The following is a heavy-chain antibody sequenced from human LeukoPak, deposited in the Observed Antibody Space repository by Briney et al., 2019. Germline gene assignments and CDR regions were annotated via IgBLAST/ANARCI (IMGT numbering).Heavy chain of an antibody. CDR3: ASVDSGTAYLRYDY. V-gene: IGHV1-2*02. J-gene: IGHJ4*02. Sequence: GASVKVSCKASGYTFTDHYVHELRQAPVQRLEWMGCINPNRSFTNDAQKFQGRLTLTMAISISTAYMELSRLRYDDTAIYYCASVDSGTAYLRYDYWGQGTQVTVSS. D-gene: IGHD3/OR15-3a*01. CDR1: GYTFTDHY. CDR2: INPNRSFT.